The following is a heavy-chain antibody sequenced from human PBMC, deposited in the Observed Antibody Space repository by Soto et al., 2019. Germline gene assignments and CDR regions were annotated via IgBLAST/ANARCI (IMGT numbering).Heavy chain of an antibody. D-gene: IGHD3-9*01. CDR2: SYSTGGT. Sequence: PGGSLRLSCAASGFTLGRYTMGWVRQAPGKGLEWVAESYSTGGTEYADSVKGRFTIFRDNSKNMLFLQMNSLGVDDTALYYYARDREPDGIWTFDYWGQGTLVTVSS. V-gene: IGHV3-23*01. J-gene: IGHJ4*02. CDR1: GFTLGRYT. CDR3: ARDREPDGIWTFDY.